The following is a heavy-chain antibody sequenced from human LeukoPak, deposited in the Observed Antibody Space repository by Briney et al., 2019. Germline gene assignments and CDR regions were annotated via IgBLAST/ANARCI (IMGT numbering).Heavy chain of an antibody. D-gene: IGHD2-8*02. J-gene: IGHJ4*02. Sequence: GGSLRLSCEASGFTFSSYAMIWVRQSPGKRLEWVSGISASGHSTWHADSVRGRFTISRDNSKNTMYLQMNSLRVDDTAVYFCVGGRLPCCTGVTCYPLDYWGQGTLLTVSS. CDR2: ISASGHST. CDR1: GFTFSSYA. CDR3: VGGRLPCCTGVTCYPLDY. V-gene: IGHV3-23*01.